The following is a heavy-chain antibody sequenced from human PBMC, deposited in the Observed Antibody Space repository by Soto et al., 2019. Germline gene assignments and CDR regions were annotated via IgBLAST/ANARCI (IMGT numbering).Heavy chain of an antibody. J-gene: IGHJ4*02. Sequence: SETLSLTCIVSGGSISSGGYYWSWIRQHPGKGLEWIGHISYSGSTYYNPPLKSRVTMSVDTSKNQFSLKLSSVTAADTAVYYCARDRTVNYFDYWGQGTLVTVSS. CDR1: GGSISSGGYY. D-gene: IGHD2-21*02. CDR3: ARDRTVNYFDY. CDR2: ISYSGST. V-gene: IGHV4-31*03.